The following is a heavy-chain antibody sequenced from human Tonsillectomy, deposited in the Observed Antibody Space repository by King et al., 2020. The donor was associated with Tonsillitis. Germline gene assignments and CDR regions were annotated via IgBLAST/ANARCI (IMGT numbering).Heavy chain of an antibody. Sequence: VQLVESGGGLVKPGGSLRLSCAASGFTFSNAWMSWVRQAPGKGLEWVGRIKSKTDGGTTDYAAPVKGRFTISRDGSKNTLYLQMNSLKTEDTAVYYCTTDGWTWIHTIDYWGQGTLVTVSS. V-gene: IGHV3-15*01. CDR2: IKSKTDGGTT. CDR1: GFTFSNAW. J-gene: IGHJ4*02. CDR3: TTDGWTWIHTIDY. D-gene: IGHD5-18*01.